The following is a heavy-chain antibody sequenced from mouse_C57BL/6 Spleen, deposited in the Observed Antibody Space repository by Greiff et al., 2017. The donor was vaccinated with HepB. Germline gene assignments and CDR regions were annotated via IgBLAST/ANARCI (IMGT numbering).Heavy chain of an antibody. Sequence: VQLQQPGAELVKPGASVKLSCKASGYTFTSYWMHWVKQRPGQGLEWIGMIHPNSGSTNYNEKFKSKATLTVDKSSSTAYMQLSSLTSEDSAVYYCARGDYYGSSLAYWGQGTLVTVSA. D-gene: IGHD1-1*01. CDR3: ARGDYYGSSLAY. CDR2: IHPNSGST. V-gene: IGHV1-64*01. J-gene: IGHJ3*01. CDR1: GYTFTSYW.